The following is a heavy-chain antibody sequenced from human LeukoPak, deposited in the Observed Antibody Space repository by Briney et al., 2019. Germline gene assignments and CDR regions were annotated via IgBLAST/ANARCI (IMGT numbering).Heavy chain of an antibody. J-gene: IGHJ6*03. CDR3: ATSGSSFDYYHYIDV. V-gene: IGHV4-4*07. D-gene: IGHD3-10*01. CDR2: MYTSGDT. CDR1: GVSVIPYY. Sequence: SETLSLTCTVSGVSVIPYYWSWIRQPAGEGPEWIGRMYTSGDTAYNPSLKSRVTMSIDTSKNQFPLKLSSVTAAHTAVYYCATSGSSFDYYHYIDVWGKGTTVTVSS.